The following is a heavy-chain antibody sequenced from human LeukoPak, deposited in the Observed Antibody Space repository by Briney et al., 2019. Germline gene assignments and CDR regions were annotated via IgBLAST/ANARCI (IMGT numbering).Heavy chain of an antibody. Sequence: GESLKISCKGSGYSFTSYWIGWVRQMPGKGLEWMGIIYPGDSDTRYSPSFQGQVTISADKSISTAYLQWSSLKASDTAMYYCARRAEAAAGTGGWFDPWRQGTLVTVSS. V-gene: IGHV5-51*01. CDR1: GYSFTSYW. D-gene: IGHD6-13*01. J-gene: IGHJ5*02. CDR2: IYPGDSDT. CDR3: ARRAEAAAGTGGWFDP.